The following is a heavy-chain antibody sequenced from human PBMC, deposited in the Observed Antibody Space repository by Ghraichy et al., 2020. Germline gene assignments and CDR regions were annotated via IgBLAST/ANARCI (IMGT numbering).Heavy chain of an antibody. CDR3: AKAYCSSNCGGATQRSPDY. Sequence: GSLRLSCAGSGFTFSSYAMSWVRQAPGKGLEWVSGISGSGDKTYYADSVKGRFSISRDNSKNTLYLQMNSLRAEDTAVYYCAKAYCSSNCGGATQRSPDYWGQGTLVTVSS. J-gene: IGHJ4*02. V-gene: IGHV3-23*01. D-gene: IGHD6-13*01. CDR2: ISGSGDKT. CDR1: GFTFSSYA.